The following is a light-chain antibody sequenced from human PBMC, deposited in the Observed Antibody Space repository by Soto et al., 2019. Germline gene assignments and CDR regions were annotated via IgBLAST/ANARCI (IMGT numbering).Light chain of an antibody. CDR2: GAF. CDR3: QQYNDWPLT. V-gene: IGKV3-15*01. J-gene: IGKJ1*01. CDR1: QIVSSN. Sequence: EIVMTQSPVTLSVSPGERVTLSCRASQIVSSNLAWYQQKPGQAPSLLIYGAFTRATGIPARFSGTGSGTEFTLTISSLQSEDFALYYCQQYNDWPLTFGQGTKVDI.